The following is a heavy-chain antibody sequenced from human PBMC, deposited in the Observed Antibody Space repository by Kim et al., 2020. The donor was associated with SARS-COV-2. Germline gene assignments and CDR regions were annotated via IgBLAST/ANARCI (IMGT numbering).Heavy chain of an antibody. Sequence: TNYSPSLKSRVTISVDTSKNQFSLKLSSVTAADTAVYYCAREGGLRFFDYWGQGTLVTVSS. V-gene: IGHV4-34*01. D-gene: IGHD4-17*01. J-gene: IGHJ4*02. CDR3: AREGGLRFFDY. CDR2: T.